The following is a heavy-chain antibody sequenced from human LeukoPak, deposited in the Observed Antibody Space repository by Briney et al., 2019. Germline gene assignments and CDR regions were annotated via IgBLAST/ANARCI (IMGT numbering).Heavy chain of an antibody. J-gene: IGHJ4*02. V-gene: IGHV3-74*01. CDR1: GFTFSNYW. CDR2: IKSDGGT. D-gene: IGHD2-2*01. CDR3: ARDSEDQLLPDY. Sequence: GGSLRLSCAASGFTFSNYWMNWVRQAPGKGLVWVSRIKSDGGTSYADSVKGRFTISRDNAKNSLYLQMNSLRAEDTAVYYCARDSEDQLLPDYWGQGTLVTVSS.